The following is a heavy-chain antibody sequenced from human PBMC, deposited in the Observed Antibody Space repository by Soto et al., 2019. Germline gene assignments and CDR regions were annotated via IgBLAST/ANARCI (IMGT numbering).Heavy chain of an antibody. CDR1: GGSINSGGYC. D-gene: IGHD5-18*01. V-gene: IGHV4-31*03. J-gene: IGHJ4*02. CDR3: SRGILV. CDR2: ISYGGST. Sequence: QVQLQESGPGLVKPSQTLSLTCTVSGGSINSGGYCWSWIRQHPGKGLDWIGCISYGGSTSYNPSLKSRVNISGDTSKNQFPLKLNSVAAADTAVYYCSRGILVWGQGALITVSS.